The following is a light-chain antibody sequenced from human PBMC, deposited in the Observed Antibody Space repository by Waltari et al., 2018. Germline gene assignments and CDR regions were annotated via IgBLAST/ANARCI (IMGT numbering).Light chain of an antibody. J-gene: IGKJ1*01. CDR3: HQYNDWPPT. V-gene: IGKV3-15*01. Sequence: EVVMTQSPATLSVSPGERATLSCRASQSVSTNLAWSQQKPGQAPRLLISGAAVRATDIPARVSGSGSGTEFTLTISSLQSEDFAVYYCHQYNDWPPTFGQGTTVEIK. CDR2: GAA. CDR1: QSVSTN.